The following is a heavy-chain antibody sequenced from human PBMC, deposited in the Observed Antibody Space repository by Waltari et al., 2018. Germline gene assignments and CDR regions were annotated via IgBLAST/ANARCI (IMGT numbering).Heavy chain of an antibody. J-gene: IGHJ5*02. Sequence: QLRLQESGPGLVKPSETLSLTCTVSGGSISSSSYYWGWIRQPPGKGLEWIGSSYYTGMTYYNPALKSRVAISVYTSKNQFSLKLSSVTAADTAVYYCARDCSGSWYYWFDPWGQGTLVTVSS. CDR1: GGSISSSSYY. CDR2: SYYTGMT. V-gene: IGHV4-39*07. D-gene: IGHD6-13*01. CDR3: ARDCSGSWYYWFDP.